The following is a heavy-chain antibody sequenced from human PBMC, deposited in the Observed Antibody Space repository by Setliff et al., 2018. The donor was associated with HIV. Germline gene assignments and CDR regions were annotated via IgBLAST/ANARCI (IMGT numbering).Heavy chain of an antibody. Sequence: GGSLRLSCVASSGFAFSDNPMNWVRQAPGKGLEWISHIRGKSDIIKYAESVMGRFTISRDNGKNAVYLQMNSLTAEDTALYYCVRDLARVIAHWGQGTLVTVSS. CDR2: IRGKSDII. CDR3: VRDLARVIAH. D-gene: IGHD2-21*01. CDR1: GFAFSDNP. J-gene: IGHJ4*02. V-gene: IGHV3-48*04.